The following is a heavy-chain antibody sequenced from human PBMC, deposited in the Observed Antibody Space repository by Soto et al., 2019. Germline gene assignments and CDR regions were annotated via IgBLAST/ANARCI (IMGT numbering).Heavy chain of an antibody. CDR2: ISPTSGGS. J-gene: IGHJ6*02. D-gene: IGHD3-16*01. CDR3: ARNRRHPPEAAMITGLDV. CDR1: GYTSSDNS. V-gene: IGHV1-2*02. Sequence: ASVKVSGKSSGYTSSDNSLHWVRHAPRQALERIVWISPTSGGSNYARKFEGRVTMTRDTAISTAYMELSRLTSDDTAVYYCARNRRHPPEAAMITGLDVCG.